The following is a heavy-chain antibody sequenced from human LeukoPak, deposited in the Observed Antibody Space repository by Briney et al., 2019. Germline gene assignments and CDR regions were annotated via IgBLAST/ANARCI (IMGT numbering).Heavy chain of an antibody. J-gene: IGHJ6*02. CDR2: VNPSGGST. V-gene: IGHV1-46*01. CDR3: ARDLEANPYYGMDV. CDR1: GYTFTSYY. D-gene: IGHD1-14*01. Sequence: GSSVKVSCKASGYTFTSYYMHWVRHAPGQALEWVWIVNPSGGSTSYAQKFQGRVTMTRDTSTSTVYMELSSLRSENPAVNSCARDLEANPYYGMDVWGQGNTVTASS.